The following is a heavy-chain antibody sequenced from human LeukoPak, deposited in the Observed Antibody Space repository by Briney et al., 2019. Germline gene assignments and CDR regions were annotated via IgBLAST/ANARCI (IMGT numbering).Heavy chain of an antibody. V-gene: IGHV4-34*01. CDR2: INHSGST. D-gene: IGHD2-21*02. Sequence: PSETLSLTCAVYGGSFSGYYWSWIRQPPGKGLEWIGEINHSGSTNYNPSLKSRVTISVDTSKNQFSLKLSSVTAADTAVYYCARHRPHIVVVTAELDYWGQGTLVTVSS. CDR1: GGSFSGYY. CDR3: ARHRPHIVVVTAELDY. J-gene: IGHJ4*02.